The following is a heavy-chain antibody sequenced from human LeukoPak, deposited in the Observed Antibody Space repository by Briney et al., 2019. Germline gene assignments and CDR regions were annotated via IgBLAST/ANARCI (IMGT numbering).Heavy chain of an antibody. CDR2: ISWNSGSI. CDR3: ARDYFDGLPAAENYWYFDL. D-gene: IGHD6-13*01. J-gene: IGHJ2*01. V-gene: IGHV3-9*01. CDR1: GFTFDDYA. Sequence: PGGSLRLSCAASGFTFDDYAMHWVRQAPGKGLEWVSGISWNSGSIGYADSVKGRFTISRDNAKNSLYLQMNSLRAEDTAVYYCARDYFDGLPAAENYWYFDLWGRGTLVTVSS.